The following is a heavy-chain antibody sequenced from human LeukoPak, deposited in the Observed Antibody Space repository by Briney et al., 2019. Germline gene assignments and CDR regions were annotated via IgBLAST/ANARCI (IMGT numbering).Heavy chain of an antibody. CDR3: AKEGSGWTPTEIDY. CDR1: GFTFSSYA. Sequence: GGSLRLSCAASGFTFSSYAMSWVRQAPGKGLEWVSAISGSGGSTYYADSVKGRFTISRDNSKSTLYLQMNSLRAEATAVYYWAKEGSGWTPTEIDYWGQGTLVTVSS. D-gene: IGHD6-19*01. J-gene: IGHJ4*02. V-gene: IGHV3-23*01. CDR2: ISGSGGST.